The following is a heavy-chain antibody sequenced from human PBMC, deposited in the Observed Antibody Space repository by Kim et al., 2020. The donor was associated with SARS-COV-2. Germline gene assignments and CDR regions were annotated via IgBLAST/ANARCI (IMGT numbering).Heavy chain of an antibody. CDR2: INTRTGKP. V-gene: IGHV7-4-1*01. Sequence: ASVKVSCKASGYSFTTYTINWVRQAPGQGLEWMGWINTRTGKPTYAPDFPGRFVFSLDNSVTTTYLQIRSLEVGDTAVYYCARTYHPYYFDYWGRGTLVAVPS. D-gene: IGHD2-21*01. CDR3: ARTYHPYYFDY. CDR1: GYSFTTYT. J-gene: IGHJ4*02.